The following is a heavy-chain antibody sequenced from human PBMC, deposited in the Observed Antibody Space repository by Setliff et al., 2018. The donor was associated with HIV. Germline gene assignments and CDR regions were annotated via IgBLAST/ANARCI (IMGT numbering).Heavy chain of an antibody. V-gene: IGHV3-30-3*01. CDR1: GFTFSNYA. D-gene: IGHD5-18*01. J-gene: IGHJ4*02. CDR3: AKGGYSYGYAAELNFDY. Sequence: GGSLRLSCAASGFTFSNYAMHWVRQAPGKGLEWVVVISYDGSNKYYADSVKGRFTISRGNSKNTLYLQMNSLTTEDTALYYCAKGGYSYGYAAELNFDYWGQGTLVTVSS. CDR2: ISYDGSNK.